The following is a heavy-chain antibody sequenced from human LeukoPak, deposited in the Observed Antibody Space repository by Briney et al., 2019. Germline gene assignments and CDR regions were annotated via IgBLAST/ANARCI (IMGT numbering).Heavy chain of an antibody. D-gene: IGHD3-3*01. J-gene: IGHJ5*02. Sequence: SETLSLTCAVYGGSFSGYYWSWIRQPPGKGLEWIGEINHSGSTNYNPSLKSRVTISVDTSKNQFSLKLSSVTAADTAVYYCARGTRRFVKRNPSFGPWGQGTLVTVSS. V-gene: IGHV4-34*01. CDR2: INHSGST. CDR3: ARGTRRFVKRNPSFGP. CDR1: GGSFSGYY.